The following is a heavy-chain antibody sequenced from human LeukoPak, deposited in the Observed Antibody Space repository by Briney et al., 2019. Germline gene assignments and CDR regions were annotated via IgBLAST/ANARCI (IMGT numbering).Heavy chain of an antibody. CDR2: ITPIFGTA. J-gene: IGHJ4*02. Sequence: SVKVSCKVSRGTFSSYAISWVRQAPGQGLEWMGGITPIFGTANYLQKFQGRVTITADKSTSTAYMELSRLRSEDTAIYYCARASSDDTAMATPFAYWGQGTLVTVSS. V-gene: IGHV1-69*06. D-gene: IGHD5-18*01. CDR3: ARASSDDTAMATPFAY. CDR1: RGTFSSYA.